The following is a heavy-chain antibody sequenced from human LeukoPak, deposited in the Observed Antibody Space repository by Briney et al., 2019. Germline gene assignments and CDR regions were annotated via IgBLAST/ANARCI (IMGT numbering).Heavy chain of an antibody. CDR3: AGYCSGGSCPLDY. CDR1: GGSISSYY. J-gene: IGHJ4*02. Sequence: SETLSPTCTVSGGSISSYYWSWIRQPPGKGLEWIGYIYYSGSTNYNPSLKSRVTISVDTSKNQFSLKLSSVTAADTAVYYCAGYCSGGSCPLDYWGQGTLVTVSS. V-gene: IGHV4-59*08. D-gene: IGHD2-15*01. CDR2: IYYSGST.